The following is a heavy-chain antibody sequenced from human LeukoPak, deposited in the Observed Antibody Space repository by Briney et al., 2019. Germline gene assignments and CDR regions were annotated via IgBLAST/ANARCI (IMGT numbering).Heavy chain of an antibody. CDR2: ISGSGGST. CDR3: AKEPDPLRIGYYYGMDV. J-gene: IGHJ6*02. CDR1: GFTFSSYA. V-gene: IGHV3-23*01. Sequence: GGSLRLSCAAYGFTFSSYAMSWVRQAPGKGLEWVSAISGSGGSTYYADSVKGRFTISRDNSKNTLYLQMNSLRAEDTAVYYCAKEPDPLRIGYYYGMDVWGQGTTVTVSS.